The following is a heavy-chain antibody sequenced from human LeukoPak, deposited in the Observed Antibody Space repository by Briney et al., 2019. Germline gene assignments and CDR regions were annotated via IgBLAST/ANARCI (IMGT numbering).Heavy chain of an antibody. D-gene: IGHD6-13*01. J-gene: IGHJ3*02. Sequence: PSETLSLTCTVSGGSISSSSYYWGWIRQPPGKRLEWIGTIYNSGNTYYNPSLKSRVTISVDTSKNQFSLKLRSVTAADTAVYYCATTLISSSQTSKDDGFDIWGQGTMVTVSS. CDR2: IYNSGNT. CDR1: GGSISSSSYY. CDR3: ATTLISSSQTSKDDGFDI. V-gene: IGHV4-39*01.